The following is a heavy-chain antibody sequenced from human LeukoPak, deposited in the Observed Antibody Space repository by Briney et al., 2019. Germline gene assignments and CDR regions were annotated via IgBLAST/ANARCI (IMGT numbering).Heavy chain of an antibody. CDR3: ARDVLDSSGYTDY. CDR1: GFTFSSYA. CDR2: ISSNGGST. Sequence: GGSLRLSCAASGFTFSSYAMHWVRQAPGKGLEYVSAISSNGGSTYYANSVKGRFTISRDNSKNTLYLQMGSLRAEDMAVYYCARDVLDSSGYTDYWGQGTLVTVSS. D-gene: IGHD3-22*01. J-gene: IGHJ4*02. V-gene: IGHV3-64*01.